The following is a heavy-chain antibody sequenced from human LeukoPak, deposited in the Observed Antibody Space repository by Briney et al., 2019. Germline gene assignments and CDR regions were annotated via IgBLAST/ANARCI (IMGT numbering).Heavy chain of an antibody. CDR1: GFTVSTNY. CDR3: ARESVVRGVNGMDV. V-gene: IGHV3-66*01. Sequence: GGSLRLSCAASGFTVSTNYLSWVRQAPGKGLEWVSVIYSGGTTYPRNPVKGRFTISRDNSKNTMYLQMNSLRADDTAVYYCARESVVRGVNGMDVWGQGTTVTVSS. D-gene: IGHD3-10*01. CDR2: IYSGGTT. J-gene: IGHJ6*02.